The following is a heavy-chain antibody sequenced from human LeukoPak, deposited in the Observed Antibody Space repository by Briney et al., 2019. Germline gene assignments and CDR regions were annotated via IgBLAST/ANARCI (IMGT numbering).Heavy chain of an antibody. Sequence: ASVKVSCKVSGYSFTSNYIHWVRQAPGQGLEWMGVIYPRDGSTSYAQRFQDRVTVTRDTSTSTVHMELSGLRSEDTAVYYCARDQEGFDYWGQGTLVTVSS. V-gene: IGHV1-46*01. CDR2: IYPRDGST. CDR3: ARDQEGFDY. CDR1: GYSFTSNY. J-gene: IGHJ4*02.